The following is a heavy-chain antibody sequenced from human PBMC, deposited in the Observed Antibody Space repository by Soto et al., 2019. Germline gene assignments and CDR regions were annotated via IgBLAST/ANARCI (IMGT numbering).Heavy chain of an antibody. J-gene: IGHJ4*02. CDR3: ASSSNGGWTCDH. D-gene: IGHD2-8*01. V-gene: IGHV4-31*03. CDR2: IHSSGRS. Sequence: QVQLQESGPGLVKPSQTLSLTCTVSGDSISSGAYYWSWVRQLPGKGLEWIGYIHSSGRSYYTPSLKSRRTISIDTSENQGSQNLNSVNAADTAVYYCASSSNGGWTCDHWGQGTLVSISS. CDR1: GDSISSGAYY.